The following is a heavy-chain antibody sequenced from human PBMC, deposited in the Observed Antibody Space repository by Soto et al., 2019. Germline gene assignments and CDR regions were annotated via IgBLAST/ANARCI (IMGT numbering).Heavy chain of an antibody. V-gene: IGHV1-46*01. CDR1: GYTFTSYY. CDR2: INPSGGST. D-gene: IGHD3-10*01. J-gene: IGHJ6*02. Sequence: QVQLVQSGAEVKKPGASVKVSCKASGYTFTSYYMHWVRQAPGQGLEWMGIINPSGGSTSYAQKLQGRVTMTRDTSTSTVYMELSSLSSEDTAVYYCGRDRGGYCYGMDVWGQGTTVTVSS. CDR3: GRDRGGYCYGMDV.